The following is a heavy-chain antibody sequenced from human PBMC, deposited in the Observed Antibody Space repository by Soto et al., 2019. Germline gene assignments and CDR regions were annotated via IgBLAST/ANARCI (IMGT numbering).Heavy chain of an antibody. CDR3: ARGEMATIHYYYYGMDV. Sequence: GASVKVSCKASGGTFSSYAISWVRQAPGQGLEWMGGIIPIFGTANYAQKFQGRVTITADESTSTAYMGLSSLRSEDTAVYYCARGEMATIHYYYYGMDVWGQGTTVTVSS. V-gene: IGHV1-69*13. CDR1: GGTFSSYA. D-gene: IGHD5-12*01. J-gene: IGHJ6*02. CDR2: IIPIFGTA.